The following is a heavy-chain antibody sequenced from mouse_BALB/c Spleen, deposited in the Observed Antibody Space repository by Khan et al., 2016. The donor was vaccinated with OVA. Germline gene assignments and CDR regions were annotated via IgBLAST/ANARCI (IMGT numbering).Heavy chain of an antibody. Sequence: VQLQESGPGLVAPSQTLSITCTVSGFSLSNFGVHWVRQPPGKGLEWLGVIWAGGSTNHNSALMSRLSISKDDYQSQVFLQMNSLQTYDTAMYYCARAFYNGSCFAYWGQGTLVTVSA. CDR1: GFSLSNFG. J-gene: IGHJ3*01. CDR3: ARAFYNGSCFAY. V-gene: IGHV2-9*02. CDR2: IWAGGST. D-gene: IGHD1-3*01.